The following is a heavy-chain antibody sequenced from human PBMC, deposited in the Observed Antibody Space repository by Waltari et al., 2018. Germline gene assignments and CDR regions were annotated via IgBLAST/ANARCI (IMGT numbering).Heavy chain of an antibody. Sequence: QLQLQESGSGLVKPSQTLSLTRAVSAASISSVGSSWSWIRQPPGKGLECIGYIDHNGSGYDNPSLKRRVTISVDKSKNQFSQKLSCVSAGDTAVYCCARVGGPKLYYCYYMDVWGKRTTVTVSS. V-gene: IGHV4-30-2*01. CDR1: AASISSVGSS. D-gene: IGHD2-15*01. J-gene: IGHJ6*03. CDR2: IDHNGSG. CDR3: ARVGGPKLYYCYYMDV.